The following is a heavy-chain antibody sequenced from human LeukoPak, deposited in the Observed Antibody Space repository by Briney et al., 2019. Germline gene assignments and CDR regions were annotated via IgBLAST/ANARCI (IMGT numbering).Heavy chain of an antibody. V-gene: IGHV1-46*01. CDR3: ARTTTVADFGN. Sequence: ASVKVSCRASGYTFTEYYMHWVRQAPGQGLEWMGMINRGGVTTKYAQKFRGRVTMTRVTSTTTVYMELSSLRFEDTAVYYCARTTTVADFGNWGQGTLVTVSS. D-gene: IGHD4-17*01. J-gene: IGHJ4*02. CDR1: GYTFTEYY. CDR2: INRGGVTT.